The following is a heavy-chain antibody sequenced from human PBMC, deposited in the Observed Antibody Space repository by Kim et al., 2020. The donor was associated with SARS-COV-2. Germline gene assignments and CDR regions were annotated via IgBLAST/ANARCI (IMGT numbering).Heavy chain of an antibody. Sequence: ASVKVSCKASGYTFTGYYMHWVRQAPGQGLEWMGWINPNSGGTNYAQKFQGRVTMTRDTSISTAYMELSRLRSDDTAVYYCARDGMITFGGVIVKEDYYFDYWGQGTLVTVSS. CDR2: INPNSGGT. CDR3: ARDGMITFGGVIVKEDYYFDY. CDR1: GYTFTGYY. J-gene: IGHJ4*02. D-gene: IGHD3-16*02. V-gene: IGHV1-2*02.